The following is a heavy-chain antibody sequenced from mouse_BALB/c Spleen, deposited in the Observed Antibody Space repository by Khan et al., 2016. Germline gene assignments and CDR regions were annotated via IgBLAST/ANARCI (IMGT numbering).Heavy chain of an antibody. V-gene: IGHV1-85*01. D-gene: IGHD1-1*01. CDR3: ARNSYGSSSWFAY. CDR2: IFPGDGST. Sequence: QVQLQQSGAELVKPGASVKLSCQAAGYTFTNYDINWVRQRPEQGLEWIGWIFPGDGSTKYNEKFKGKATLTTDKSSSTAYMQLSRLTSEDSAVYFCARNSYGSSSWFAYWGQGTLVTVSA. J-gene: IGHJ3*01. CDR1: GYTFTNYD.